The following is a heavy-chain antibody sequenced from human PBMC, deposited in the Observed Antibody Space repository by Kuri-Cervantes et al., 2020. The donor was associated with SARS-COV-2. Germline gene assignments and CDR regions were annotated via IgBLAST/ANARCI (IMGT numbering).Heavy chain of an antibody. D-gene: IGHD3-16*01. CDR1: GGSISSSSYY. CDR2: IYYSGST. CDR3: ARLEPTLVRIAGDGGGFDY. V-gene: IGHV4-39*01. Sequence: SETLSLTGTVAGGSISSSSYYWGWIRQPPGKGLEWIGSIYYSGSTYYNQSLKSRVTISVDTSKNQFSLKLSSVTAADTDVYYCARLEPTLVRIAGDGGGFDYWGQGTLVTVSS. J-gene: IGHJ4*02.